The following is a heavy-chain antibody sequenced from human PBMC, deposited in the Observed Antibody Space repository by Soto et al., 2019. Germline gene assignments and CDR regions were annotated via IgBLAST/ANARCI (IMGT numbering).Heavy chain of an antibody. CDR2: ISGSGGST. V-gene: IGHV3-23*01. D-gene: IGHD6-19*01. Sequence: EVQLLESGGGLVQPGGSLRLSCAASGFTFSSYAMSWVRQATGKGLEWVSDISGSGGSTYYADSVKGRFTISRDNSKNTLYLQMNSLRAEDTAVYYCAKRSIAVAGTGPITWGQGTLVTVSS. J-gene: IGHJ5*02. CDR1: GFTFSSYA. CDR3: AKRSIAVAGTGPIT.